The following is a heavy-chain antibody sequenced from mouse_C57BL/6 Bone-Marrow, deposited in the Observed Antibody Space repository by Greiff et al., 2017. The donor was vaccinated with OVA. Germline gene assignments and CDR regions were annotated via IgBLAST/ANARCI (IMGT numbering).Heavy chain of an antibody. D-gene: IGHD4-1*01. CDR2: IDPSDSYT. Sequence: QVQLQQPGAELVMPGASVKLSCKASGYTFTSYWMHWVKQRPGQGLEWIGEIDPSDSYTNYNQKFKGKSTLTVDKSSSTAYMQLSSLTSEDSAVYYCATNGYFDYWGQGTTLTVSS. J-gene: IGHJ2*01. CDR3: ATNGYFDY. CDR1: GYTFTSYW. V-gene: IGHV1-69*01.